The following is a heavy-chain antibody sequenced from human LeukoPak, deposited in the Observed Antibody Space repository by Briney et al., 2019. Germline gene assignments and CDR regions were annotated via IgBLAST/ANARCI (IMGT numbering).Heavy chain of an antibody. J-gene: IGHJ4*02. Sequence: SETLSLTCAVYGGSSSGYYWSWIRQPPGKGLEWIGEINHSGSTNYNPSLKSRVTISVDTSKNQFSLKLSSVTAADTAVYYCASWVGIEHSSGYDYWGQGTLVTVSS. CDR2: INHSGST. CDR1: GGSSSGYY. D-gene: IGHD3-22*01. V-gene: IGHV4-34*01. CDR3: ASWVGIEHSSGYDY.